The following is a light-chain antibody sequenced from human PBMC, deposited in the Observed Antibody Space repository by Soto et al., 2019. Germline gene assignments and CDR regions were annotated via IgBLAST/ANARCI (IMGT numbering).Light chain of an antibody. J-gene: IGLJ2*01. CDR2: ELS. CDR1: SSDVGGYNY. Sequence: QSALTQPASVSGSPGQSITISCTGTSSDVGGYNYVSWYQQHPGKAPKLMLYELSNRPSGVSNRFAGSKSGNTASLTISGLPAEDEADYYCSSYTSSSTSFGGGTKVTVL. V-gene: IGLV2-14*01. CDR3: SSYTSSSTS.